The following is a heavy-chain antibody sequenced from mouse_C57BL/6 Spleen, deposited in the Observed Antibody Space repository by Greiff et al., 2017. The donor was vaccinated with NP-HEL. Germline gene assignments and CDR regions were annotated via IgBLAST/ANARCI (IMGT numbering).Heavy chain of an antibody. CDR1: GYTFTSYW. V-gene: IGHV1-64*01. J-gene: IGHJ3*01. Sequence: QVQLQQPGAELVKPGASVKLSCKASGYTFTSYWMHWVKQRPGQGLEWIGMIHPNSGSTNYNEKFKSKAILTVDKSSSTAYMQLSSLTSEDSAVYNCAVPYSWDWFAYWGQGTLVTVSA. CDR2: IHPNSGST. CDR3: AVPYSWDWFAY. D-gene: IGHD3-1*01.